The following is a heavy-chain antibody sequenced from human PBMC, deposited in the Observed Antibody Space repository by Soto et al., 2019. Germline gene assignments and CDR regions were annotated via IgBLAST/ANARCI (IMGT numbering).Heavy chain of an antibody. V-gene: IGHV1-69*01. D-gene: IGHD3-10*01. Sequence: QVQLVQSGAEVKKPGYSVKVSCKASGGTFSSYAISWVRQAPGQGLEWMGGIIPIFGTANYAQKFQGRVTITADESTSTAYMELSSLRSEDTAVYYCARVHGSGSYFMFDYWGQGTLVTVSS. CDR2: IIPIFGTA. J-gene: IGHJ4*02. CDR1: GGTFSSYA. CDR3: ARVHGSGSYFMFDY.